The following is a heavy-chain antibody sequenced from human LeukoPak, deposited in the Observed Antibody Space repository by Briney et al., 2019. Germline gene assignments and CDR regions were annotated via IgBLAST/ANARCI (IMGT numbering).Heavy chain of an antibody. CDR1: GFIFRNYA. CDR3: AKDQLQFLALFDY. D-gene: IGHD3-3*01. Sequence: GGSLRLSCAASGFIFRNYAMNWVRQAPGKGLEWVSAISSGGGSTYYADSVKGRFTISRDNSKNTLYLQMNSLRAEDTAVYYCAKDQLQFLALFDYWGQGTLVTVSS. CDR2: ISSGGGST. J-gene: IGHJ4*02. V-gene: IGHV3-23*01.